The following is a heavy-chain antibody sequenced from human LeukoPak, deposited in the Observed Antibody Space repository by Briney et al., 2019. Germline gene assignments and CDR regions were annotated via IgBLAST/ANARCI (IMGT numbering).Heavy chain of an antibody. CDR1: GFTFSSYA. CDR2: ITGSGDNT. J-gene: IGHJ4*02. Sequence: GGSLRLSCAASGFTFSSYAMSWVRQAPGKGLEWVSTITGSGDNTYYTDSVKGRFTFSRDNSKSTLYLQMNSLRAEDTAVYYCAKDPTPFVGASADWGQGTLVTVSS. CDR3: AKDPTPFVGASAD. D-gene: IGHD1-26*01. V-gene: IGHV3-23*01.